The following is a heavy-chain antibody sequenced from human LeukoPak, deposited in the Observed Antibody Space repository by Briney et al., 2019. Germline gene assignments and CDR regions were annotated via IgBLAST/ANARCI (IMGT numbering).Heavy chain of an antibody. CDR3: ARDKKDYYDSSGYYYFAFDI. D-gene: IGHD3-22*01. V-gene: IGHV4-61*01. CDR1: GGSVSSGSYY. CDR2: IYYSGST. J-gene: IGHJ3*02. Sequence: NPSETLSLTCTVSGGSVSSGSYYWSWIRQPPGKGLEWIGSIYYSGSTYYSRSLKSRVTISVDTSKNQFSLKLSSVTAADTAVYYCARDKKDYYDSSGYYYFAFDIWGQGTMVNVSS.